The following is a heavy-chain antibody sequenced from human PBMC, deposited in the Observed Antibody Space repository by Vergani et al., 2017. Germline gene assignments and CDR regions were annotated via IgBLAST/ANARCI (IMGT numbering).Heavy chain of an antibody. J-gene: IGHJ6*03. CDR1: GGTFSSYA. CDR3: ARDIRWELLGYYYYMDV. CDR2: IIPIFGTA. V-gene: IGHV1-69*06. Sequence: QVQLVQSGAEVKKPGSSVKVSCKASGGTFSSYAISWVRQAPGQGLEWMGGIIPIFGTANYAQKFQGRVTMTTDTSTSTAYMELRSLRSDDTAVYYCARDIRWELLGYYYYMDVWGKGTTVTVSS. D-gene: IGHD1-26*01.